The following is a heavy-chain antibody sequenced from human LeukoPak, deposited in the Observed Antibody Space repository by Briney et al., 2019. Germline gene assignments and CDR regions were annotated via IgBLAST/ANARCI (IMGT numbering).Heavy chain of an antibody. CDR1: GGSISSGGYY. D-gene: IGHD1-7*01. CDR3: ARTNWNYAWAGFDY. CDR2: IYYSGST. V-gene: IGHV4-31*03. Sequence: PSQTLSLTCTVSGGSISSGGYYWSWIRQHPGKGLEWIGYIYYSGSTYYNPSLKSRVTISVDTSKNQFSLKLSSVTAADTAVYCCARTNWNYAWAGFDYWGQGTLVTVSS. J-gene: IGHJ4*02.